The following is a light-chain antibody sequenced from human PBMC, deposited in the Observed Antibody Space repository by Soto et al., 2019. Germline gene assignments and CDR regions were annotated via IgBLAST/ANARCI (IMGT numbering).Light chain of an antibody. Sequence: QSVLTQPPSVSGAPGQRVTISCTGSSSNIGSGYDVHWYQHLPGTAPKLLIYGNTNRPSGVPDRFSGSKSGTSASLAITGLQAEDESDYYCQFYDSSLSGFYVFGTGTKVTVL. J-gene: IGLJ1*01. CDR1: SSNIGSGYD. CDR2: GNT. CDR3: QFYDSSLSGFYV. V-gene: IGLV1-40*01.